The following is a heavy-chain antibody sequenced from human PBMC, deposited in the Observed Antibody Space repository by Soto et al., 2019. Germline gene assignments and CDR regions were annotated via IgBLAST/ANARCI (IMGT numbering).Heavy chain of an antibody. CDR2: INPNGGGT. J-gene: IGHJ3*02. V-gene: IGHV1-2*06. D-gene: IGHD2-2*02. CDR1: GYTLSAHY. CDR3: TRDDTFDI. Sequence: ASVKVSCKASGYTLSAHYIHWVRQAPGQGLEWVGRINPNGGGTKYAKKFQGRVTMTRDTSISTAYMEVSRLTSDDAAVYYCTRDDTFDIWGQGTMLTVSS.